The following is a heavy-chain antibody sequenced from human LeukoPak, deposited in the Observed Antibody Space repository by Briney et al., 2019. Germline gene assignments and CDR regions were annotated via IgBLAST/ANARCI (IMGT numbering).Heavy chain of an antibody. CDR2: MNPNSGNT. CDR3: ARGHYNGPLMVRGVMELDY. D-gene: IGHD3-10*01. V-gene: IGHV1-8*01. J-gene: IGHJ4*02. Sequence: GASVKVSCKASGYTFTSYDINWVRQATGQGLEWMGWMNPNSGNTGYAQKFQGRVTTTRNTSISTAYMELSSLRSEDTAVYYCARGHYNGPLMVRGVMELDYWGQGTLVTVSS. CDR1: GYTFTSYD.